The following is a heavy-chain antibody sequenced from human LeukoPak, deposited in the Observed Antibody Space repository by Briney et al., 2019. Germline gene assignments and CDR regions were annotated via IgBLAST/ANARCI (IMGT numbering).Heavy chain of an antibody. CDR3: AKYPGRMA. J-gene: IGHJ5*02. V-gene: IGHV3-23*01. CDR1: GFTFSSYA. D-gene: IGHD2-15*01. Sequence: AGSLRLSCAASGFTFSSYAMSWVRQAPGKGLEWVSATSGSGGSTYYADSVKGRFAISRDNSKTTLYLQMNSLRAEGTAVYYCAKYPGRMAWGQATLVTVPS. CDR2: TSGSGGST.